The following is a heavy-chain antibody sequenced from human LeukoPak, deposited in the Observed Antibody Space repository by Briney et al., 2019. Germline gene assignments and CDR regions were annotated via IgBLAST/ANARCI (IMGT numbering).Heavy chain of an antibody. CDR2: INHSGST. D-gene: IGHD3-10*01. CDR3: ARKGITMVRGVSYYYYYGMDV. Sequence: SETLSLTCAVYGGPFSGYYWSWIRQPPGKGLEWIGEINHSGSTNYNPSLKSRVTISVDTSKNQFSLQLSSVTAADTAVYYCARKGITMVRGVSYYYYYGMDVWGQGTTVTVSS. CDR1: GGPFSGYY. J-gene: IGHJ6*02. V-gene: IGHV4-34*01.